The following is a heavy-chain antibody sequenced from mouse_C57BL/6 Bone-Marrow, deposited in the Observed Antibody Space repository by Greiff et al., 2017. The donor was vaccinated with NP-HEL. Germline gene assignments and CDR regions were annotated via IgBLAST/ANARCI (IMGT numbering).Heavy chain of an antibody. CDR2: IYPGSGNT. CDR1: GYTFTDYY. J-gene: IGHJ2*01. D-gene: IGHD1-1*01. V-gene: IGHV1-76*01. CDR3: AREGITTALDY. Sequence: VMLVESGAELVRPGASVKLSCKASGYTFTDYYINWVKQRPGQGLEWIARIYPGSGNTYYNEKFKGKATLTAEKSSSTAYMQLSSLTSEDSAVYFCAREGITTALDYWGQGTTLTVSS.